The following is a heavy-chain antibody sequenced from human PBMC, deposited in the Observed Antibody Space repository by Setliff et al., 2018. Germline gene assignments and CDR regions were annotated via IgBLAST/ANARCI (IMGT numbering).Heavy chain of an antibody. V-gene: IGHV3-30*07. CDR3: ATNPPKGPSGGYYYGDPYYYYMDV. J-gene: IGHJ6*03. D-gene: IGHD3-22*01. CDR1: GFT. CDR2: ISSDGISK. Sequence: GGSLRLSCAAFGFTVHWVRQAPGKGLEWVSAISSDGISKYYAESVKGRFTISRDNAKNSVYLQVNSLRAEDTAVYYCATNPPKGPSGGYYYGDPYYYYMDVWGKGTTVTVSS.